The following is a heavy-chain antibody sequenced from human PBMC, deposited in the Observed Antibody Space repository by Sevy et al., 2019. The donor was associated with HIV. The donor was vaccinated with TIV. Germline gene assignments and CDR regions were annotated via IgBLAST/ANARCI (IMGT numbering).Heavy chain of an antibody. CDR1: GFTFDDYA. J-gene: IGHJ4*02. V-gene: IGHV3-9*01. Sequence: GGSLRLSCAASGFTFDDYAMHWVRQAPGKGLEWVSGISWNSGSIGYADSVKGRLTISRDNAKNSLYLQMNSLRAEDTALYYCAKDIRATYGYPNFDYWAQGTLVTVSS. D-gene: IGHD5-18*01. CDR2: ISWNSGSI. CDR3: AKDIRATYGYPNFDY.